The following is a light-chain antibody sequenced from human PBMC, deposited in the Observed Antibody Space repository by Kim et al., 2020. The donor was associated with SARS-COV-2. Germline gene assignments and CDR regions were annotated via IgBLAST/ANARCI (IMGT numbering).Light chain of an antibody. CDR2: GKN. CDR3: NCRDTSGDRAV. J-gene: IGLJ2*01. CDR1: SLRPYY. V-gene: IGLV3-19*01. Sequence: SSELTQDPAVSVALGQTVRITCQGDSLRPYYANWYQQKPGQAPRVVIYGKNNRPSGIPDRFSGSSSGDTASLTITGAQAEDEADYYCNCRDTSGDRAVFGGGTQLTVL.